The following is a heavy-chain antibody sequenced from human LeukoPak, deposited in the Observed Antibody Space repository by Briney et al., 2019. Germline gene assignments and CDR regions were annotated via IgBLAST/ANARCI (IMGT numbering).Heavy chain of an antibody. CDR3: AKIPAAALSLGYGMDV. V-gene: IGHV3-23*01. CDR2: ISGSGGST. D-gene: IGHD6-13*01. CDR1: GFTFSSYA. J-gene: IGHJ6*02. Sequence: PGGSLRLSCAASGFTFSSYAMSWVRQAPGKGLEWVSAISGSGGSTYYADSVKGRFTISRDNSKNTLYLQMNGLRAEDTAVYYCAKIPAAALSLGYGMDVWGQGTTVTVSS.